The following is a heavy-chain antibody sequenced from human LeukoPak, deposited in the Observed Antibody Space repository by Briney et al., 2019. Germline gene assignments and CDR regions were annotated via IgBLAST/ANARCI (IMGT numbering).Heavy chain of an antibody. CDR3: ARVKYSGSYYGVDY. D-gene: IGHD1-26*01. J-gene: IGHJ4*02. Sequence: SETLSLTCTVSGDSISSADYYWSWIRQPPGKGLEWIGYIYYSGSTYYNPSLKSRVIISADTSKNQFSLKLSPVTAADTAVYYCARVKYSGSYYGVDYWGQGTLVTVSS. CDR2: IYYSGST. CDR1: GDSISSADYY. V-gene: IGHV4-30-4*08.